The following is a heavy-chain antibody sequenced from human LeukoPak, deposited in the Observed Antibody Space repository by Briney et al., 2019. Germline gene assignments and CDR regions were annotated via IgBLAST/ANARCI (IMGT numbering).Heavy chain of an antibody. J-gene: IGHJ4*02. Sequence: SETLSLTCTVSGGSISSYYWNWIRQPPGKGLEWIGYIYYSGSTNYNPSLKSRVTISVDTSKNQFSLKLSSVTAADTAVYYCASYYYGSGSYRYFDYWGQGTLVTVSS. V-gene: IGHV4-59*12. CDR3: ASYYYGSGSYRYFDY. CDR1: GGSISSYY. CDR2: IYYSGST. D-gene: IGHD3-10*01.